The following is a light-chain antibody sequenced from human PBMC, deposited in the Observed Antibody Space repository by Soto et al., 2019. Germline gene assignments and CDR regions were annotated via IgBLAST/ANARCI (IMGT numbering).Light chain of an antibody. Sequence: DIVLTQSPLSLSVTPGEPASISCRSSQSLLHSRGDNYLDWYVQKPGQSQQLLIYLGSNRASGVPDRFSGSGSGTYFTLRISRVEAEDVGVYYCMQAQQIPRTFGQGTKVEI. CDR2: LGS. CDR1: QSLLHSRGDNY. V-gene: IGKV2-28*01. J-gene: IGKJ1*01. CDR3: MQAQQIPRT.